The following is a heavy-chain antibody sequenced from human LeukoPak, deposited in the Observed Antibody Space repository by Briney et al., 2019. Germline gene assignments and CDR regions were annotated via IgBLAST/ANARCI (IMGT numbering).Heavy chain of an antibody. Sequence: GASVKVSCKASGYTFTNYYMNWVRQAPGQGLEWMGIINPSGGSTSYAQKFQGRVTVTRDTSTSTVYMELSSLRSEDTAMYYCAREGEIAYDLSDYGGQGTLVTVSS. J-gene: IGHJ4*02. V-gene: IGHV1-46*01. CDR1: GYTFTNYY. CDR3: AREGEIAYDLSDY. CDR2: INPSGGST. D-gene: IGHD3-3*01.